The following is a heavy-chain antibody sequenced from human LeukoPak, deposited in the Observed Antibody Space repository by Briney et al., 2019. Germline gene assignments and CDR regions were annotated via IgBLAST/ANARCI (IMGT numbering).Heavy chain of an antibody. CDR1: GFTFSSYS. Sequence: GGSLRLSCVASGFTFSSYSMNWVRQAPGKGLEWVAVISYDGSNKYYADSVKGRFTISRDNSKNTLYLQMNSLRAEDTAVYYCARDRSGTTVTNLDYWGQGTLVTVSS. CDR3: ARDRSGTTVTNLDY. CDR2: ISYDGSNK. D-gene: IGHD4-17*01. J-gene: IGHJ4*02. V-gene: IGHV3-30*03.